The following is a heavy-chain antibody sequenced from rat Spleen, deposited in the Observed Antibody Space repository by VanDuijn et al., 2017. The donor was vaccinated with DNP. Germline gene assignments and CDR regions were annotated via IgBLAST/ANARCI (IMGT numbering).Heavy chain of an antibody. CDR3: TKDLHYWAMDA. CDR2: INTDGGST. J-gene: IGHJ4*01. Sequence: EVQLVETGGGLVQPGRSLKLSCVASGFTFSNYWMFWIRQVPGKGLEWVACINTDGGSTYYPDSVKGRFTISRDNAHNPLYLQMNSLRSEDAATYYCTKDLHYWAMDAWGPGTSVTVSS. V-gene: IGHV5-58*01. CDR1: GFTFSNYW. D-gene: IGHD4-2*01.